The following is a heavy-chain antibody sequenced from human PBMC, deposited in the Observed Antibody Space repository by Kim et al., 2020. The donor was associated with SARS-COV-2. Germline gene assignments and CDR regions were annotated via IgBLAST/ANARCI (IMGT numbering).Heavy chain of an antibody. CDR1: GYTFTSYA. J-gene: IGHJ6*02. CDR3: ARDGNVEMATMSFNYYGMDV. D-gene: IGHD5-12*01. Sequence: ASVKVSCKASGYTFTSYAMHWVRQAPGQRLEWMGWINAGNGNTKYSQKFQGRVTITRDTSASTAYMELSSLRSEDTAVYYCARDGNVEMATMSFNYYGMDVWGQGTTVTVSS. CDR2: INAGNGNT. V-gene: IGHV1-3*01.